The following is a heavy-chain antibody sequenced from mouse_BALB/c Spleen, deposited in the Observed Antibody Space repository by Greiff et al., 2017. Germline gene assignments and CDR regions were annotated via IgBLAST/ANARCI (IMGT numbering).Heavy chain of an antibody. CDR3: ARGGDYDGFDY. Sequence: EVQLQQSGPELVKPGASVKISCKASGYTFTDYNLPWVKQSHGKSLEWIGYIYPYNGGTGYNQKFKSKATLTVDNSSSTAYMELRSLTSEDSAVYYCARGGDYDGFDYWGQGTTLTVAS. J-gene: IGHJ2*01. CDR2: IYPYNGGT. CDR1: GYTFTDYN. V-gene: IGHV1S29*02. D-gene: IGHD2-4*01.